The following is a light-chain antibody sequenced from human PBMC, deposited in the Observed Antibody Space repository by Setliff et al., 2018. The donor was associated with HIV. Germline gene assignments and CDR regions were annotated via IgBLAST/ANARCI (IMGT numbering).Light chain of an antibody. V-gene: IGLV2-14*01. Sequence: QSALTQPASVSGSPGQSITMSCTGTSSDVGGYNYVSWYQHHPGKAPKLMICEVTNRPSGVSSRFSGSKSGNTASLTIFGLQAEDEADYYCSSYTNSNSYVFGTGTKVTV. CDR3: SSYTNSNSYV. CDR1: SSDVGGYNY. CDR2: EVT. J-gene: IGLJ1*01.